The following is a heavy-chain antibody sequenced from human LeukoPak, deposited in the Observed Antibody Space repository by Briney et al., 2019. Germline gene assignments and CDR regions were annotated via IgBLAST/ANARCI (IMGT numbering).Heavy chain of an antibody. V-gene: IGHV3-53*01. CDR1: GFTVSNNY. CDR2: IYAGGST. J-gene: IGHJ3*02. Sequence: GGSLRLSCAASGFTVSNNYMSWVRQAPGKGLEWVSVIYAGGSTYYADSVKGRFTISRDNSKNMLFLQMNSLRAEDTAVYYCARTLVGAVALDTFDIWGQGTMVTVSS. CDR3: ARTLVGAVALDTFDI. D-gene: IGHD6-19*01.